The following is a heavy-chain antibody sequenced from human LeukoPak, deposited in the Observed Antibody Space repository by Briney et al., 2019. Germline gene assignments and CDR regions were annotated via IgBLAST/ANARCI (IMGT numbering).Heavy chain of an antibody. D-gene: IGHD6-19*01. CDR1: GGSISSYY. V-gene: IGHV4-59*01. Sequence: PSETLSLTCTVSGGSISSYYWSWIRQPPGKGLEWIGYIYYSGSTNYNPSLKSRVTISVDTSKNQFSLKLSSVTAANTAAYYCARDSSGWSYYFDYWGQGTLVTVSS. CDR2: IYYSGST. J-gene: IGHJ4*02. CDR3: ARDSSGWSYYFDY.